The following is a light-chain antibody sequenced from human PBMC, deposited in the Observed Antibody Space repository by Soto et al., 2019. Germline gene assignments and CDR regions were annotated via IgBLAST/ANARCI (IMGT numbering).Light chain of an antibody. J-gene: IGKJ1*01. V-gene: IGKV4-1*01. Sequence: DIVMTQSPDSLAVSLDERATINCKSSQSVLYSSNNKNYLAWYQQKPGQPAKLLIYWASTRESGVPDRFSGSGSGTDFTLTISSLQAEDVAVYYCQQYYSTPPTFGQGSKVEIK. CDR3: QQYYSTPPT. CDR2: WAS. CDR1: QSVLYSSNNKNY.